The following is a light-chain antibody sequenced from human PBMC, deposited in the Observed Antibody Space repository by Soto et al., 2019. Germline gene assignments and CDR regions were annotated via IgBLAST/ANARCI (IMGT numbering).Light chain of an antibody. CDR1: SSNIGSNV. CDR3: AAWGDSLNARGV. Sequence: QSVLTQPPSASGTPGQRVTISCSGSSSNIGSNVVSWYQQPPGTAPKLLFYNDNQRPSGVAARFSAAKQATSSALAISGLQSEDEDADYCAAWGDSLNARGVFGGGTKLTVL. J-gene: IGLJ3*02. V-gene: IGLV1-44*01. CDR2: NDN.